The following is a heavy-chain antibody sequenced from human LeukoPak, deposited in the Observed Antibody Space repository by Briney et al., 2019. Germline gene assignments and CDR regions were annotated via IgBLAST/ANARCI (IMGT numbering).Heavy chain of an antibody. CDR3: ADRGYGYGFHH. V-gene: IGHV3-48*01. D-gene: IGHD5-18*01. CDR1: GFTFSSYR. J-gene: IGHJ1*01. Sequence: GGSLRLSCAASGFTFSSYRMNWVRQAPGKGLEWVSYISSSSSTIYYADSVKGRFTISRDNAKNSLYLQMNSLRAEDTAVYYCADRGYGYGFHHWGQGTLVTVSS. CDR2: ISSSSSTI.